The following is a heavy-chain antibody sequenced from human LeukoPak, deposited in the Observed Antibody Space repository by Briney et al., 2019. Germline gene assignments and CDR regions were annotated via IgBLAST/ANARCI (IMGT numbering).Heavy chain of an antibody. CDR3: AKDGYNYDSSGHFDY. Sequence: GGSLRLSCAASGFTFSLFAMHWVRQAPGKGLEWVSAISGSGGATYHADADSVKGRFTVSRDNSKNALYLEINNLRAEDTAVYYCAKDGYNYDSSGHFDYWGQGTLVTVSS. J-gene: IGHJ4*02. CDR1: GFTFSLFA. D-gene: IGHD3-22*01. V-gene: IGHV3-23*01. CDR2: ISGSGGAT.